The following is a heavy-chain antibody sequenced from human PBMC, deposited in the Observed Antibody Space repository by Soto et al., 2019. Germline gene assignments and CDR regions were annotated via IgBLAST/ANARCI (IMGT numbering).Heavy chain of an antibody. D-gene: IGHD4-17*01. Sequence: SETLSLTCTVSGGSISSYYWSWIRQPPGKGLEWIGYICYSGSTNYNPSLKSRVTISVDTSKNQFSLKLSSVTAADTAVYYCAREEGTVTPGWFDPWGQGTLVTVSS. CDR3: AREEGTVTPGWFDP. J-gene: IGHJ5*02. CDR2: ICYSGST. CDR1: GGSISSYY. V-gene: IGHV4-59*01.